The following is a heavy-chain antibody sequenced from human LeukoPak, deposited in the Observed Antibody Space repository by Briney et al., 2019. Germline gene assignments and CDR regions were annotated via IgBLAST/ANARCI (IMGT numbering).Heavy chain of an antibody. Sequence: ASVKVSCKASGYTFTGYYMHWVRQSPGQGLEWMGWINPNSGGTNYAQKFQGRVTMTRDTSISTAYMELSRLRSDDTAVYYCARVQQQLRYGMDVWGQGTTVTVSS. CDR2: INPNSGGT. J-gene: IGHJ6*02. D-gene: IGHD6-13*01. V-gene: IGHV1-2*02. CDR3: ARVQQQLRYGMDV. CDR1: GYTFTGYY.